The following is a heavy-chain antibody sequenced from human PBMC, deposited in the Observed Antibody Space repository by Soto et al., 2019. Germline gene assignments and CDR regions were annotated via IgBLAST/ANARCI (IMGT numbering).Heavy chain of an antibody. CDR1: GFTFSSYS. CDR2: ISSSSSTI. V-gene: IGHV3-48*01. Sequence: GGSLRLSCAASGFTFSSYSMNWVRQAPGKGLEWVSYISSSSSTIYYADSVKGRFTISRDNAKNSLYLQMNSLRAEDTAVYYCARGTGRFLEWLLSNFDYWGQGTLVTVSS. J-gene: IGHJ4*02. D-gene: IGHD3-3*01. CDR3: ARGTGRFLEWLLSNFDY.